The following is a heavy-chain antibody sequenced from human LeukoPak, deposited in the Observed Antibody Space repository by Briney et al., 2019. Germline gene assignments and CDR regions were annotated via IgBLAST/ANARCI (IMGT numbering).Heavy chain of an antibody. CDR1: GFTFSSYA. Sequence: PGGSLRLSCAASGFTFSSYATSWVRQAPGKGLEWVSAISGSGGSTYYADSVKGRFTISRDNSKNTLYLQMNSLRAEDTAVYYCAKGDVVVVAATPSWFDPWGQGTLVTVSS. CDR3: AKGDVVVVAATPSWFDP. CDR2: ISGSGGST. V-gene: IGHV3-23*01. D-gene: IGHD2-15*01. J-gene: IGHJ5*02.